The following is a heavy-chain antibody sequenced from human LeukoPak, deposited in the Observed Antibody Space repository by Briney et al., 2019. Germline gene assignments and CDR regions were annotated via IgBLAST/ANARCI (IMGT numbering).Heavy chain of an antibody. D-gene: IGHD6-13*01. V-gene: IGHV4-59*08. Sequence: SETLSLTCTVSGGSITGYYWSWIRQPPGKGLEWIGYTYYSGTTNYNPSLKSRVTISVDTSKNQFSLELTSVTAADTTVYFCARQNPAASGQGLDYWGQGILVTVSS. CDR3: ARQNPAASGQGLDY. CDR2: TYYSGTT. CDR1: GGSITGYY. J-gene: IGHJ4*02.